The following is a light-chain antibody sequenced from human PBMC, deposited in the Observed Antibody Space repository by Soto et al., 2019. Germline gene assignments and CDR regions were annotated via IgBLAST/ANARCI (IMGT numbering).Light chain of an antibody. CDR1: QSVSSK. J-gene: IGKJ1*01. V-gene: IGKV3-15*01. CDR2: GAS. CDR3: QKYNNWPPWT. Sequence: EIVMTQSPATLSVSPGERATLSCRASQSVSSKLAWYQQKPGQAPSLLIYGASTRATGTPARFSGSGSGTEFTLTISSLQSEDSAVYYCQKYNNWPPWTFGQGTKVEIK.